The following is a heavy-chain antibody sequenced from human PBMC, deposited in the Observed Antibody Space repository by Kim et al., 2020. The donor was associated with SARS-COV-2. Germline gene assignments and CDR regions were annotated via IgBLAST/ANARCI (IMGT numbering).Heavy chain of an antibody. CDR2: IWYDGSNK. CDR3: AKDYSSGWYLGPLSGMDV. D-gene: IGHD6-19*01. CDR1: GFTFSSYG. V-gene: IGHV3-33*06. J-gene: IGHJ6*02. Sequence: GGSLRLSCAASGFTFSSYGMHWVRQAPGKGLEWVAVIWYDGSNKYYADSVKGRFTISRDNSKNTLYLQMNSLRAEDTAEYYCAKDYSSGWYLGPLSGMDVWGQGTTVTVSS.